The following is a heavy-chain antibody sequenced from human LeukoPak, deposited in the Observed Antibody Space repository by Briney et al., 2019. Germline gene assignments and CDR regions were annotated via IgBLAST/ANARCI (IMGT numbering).Heavy chain of an antibody. CDR1: GGSISSHY. D-gene: IGHD3-22*01. Sequence: SETLSLTCTVSGGSISSHYWSWIRQPPGKGLEWIGCIYYSGRTNYNPSLKSRVTISVDTSKKQFSLKLTSVAAADTAVYYCARSQSIGYYYVYDTWGQGTLVTVSS. V-gene: IGHV4-59*11. J-gene: IGHJ5*02. CDR2: IYYSGRT. CDR3: ARSQSIGYYYVYDT.